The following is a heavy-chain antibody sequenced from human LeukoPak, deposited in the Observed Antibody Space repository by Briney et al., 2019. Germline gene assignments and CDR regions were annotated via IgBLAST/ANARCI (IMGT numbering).Heavy chain of an antibody. V-gene: IGHV3-74*01. J-gene: IGHJ4*02. CDR1: GFTFSSYW. CDR2: INKDGSTT. CDR3: VRGGVTGSGTYYVLN. D-gene: IGHD3-10*01. Sequence: GGSLRPSCSASGFTFSSYWMHGVRQVPGKGRVGGSHINKDGSTTKYADSVKGRFTISSDNAKNTVYLQMNSLRAEDTAVYYCVRGGVTGSGTYYVLNWGQGTLITVSS.